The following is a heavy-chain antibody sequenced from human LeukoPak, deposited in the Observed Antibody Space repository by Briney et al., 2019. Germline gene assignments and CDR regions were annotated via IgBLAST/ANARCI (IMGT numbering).Heavy chain of an antibody. CDR1: GYPFSTYE. CDR3: ARGPRNDP. Sequence: GASVKVSCKTSGYPFSTYEINWVRRAAGQGLEWMGWVHPNSGNTAYAQKFQGRVTMTRDTSISTAYMELSGLRSDDTAAYFCARGPRNDPWGRGTLVTVSS. D-gene: IGHD1-14*01. V-gene: IGHV1-8*01. CDR2: VHPNSGNT. J-gene: IGHJ5*02.